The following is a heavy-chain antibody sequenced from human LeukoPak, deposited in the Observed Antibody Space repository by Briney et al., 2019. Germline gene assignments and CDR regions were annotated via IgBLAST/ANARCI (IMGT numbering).Heavy chain of an antibody. Sequence: GGSPRLSCAASGFTFSNAWMSWVRQAPGKGLEWVGRIKSKTDGGTTDYAAPVKGRFTISRDDSKNTLYLQMNSLKTEDTAVYYCTTGATMVRGVIGYWGQGTLVTVSS. J-gene: IGHJ4*02. D-gene: IGHD3-10*01. CDR2: IKSKTDGGTT. V-gene: IGHV3-15*01. CDR1: GFTFSNAW. CDR3: TTGATMVRGVIGY.